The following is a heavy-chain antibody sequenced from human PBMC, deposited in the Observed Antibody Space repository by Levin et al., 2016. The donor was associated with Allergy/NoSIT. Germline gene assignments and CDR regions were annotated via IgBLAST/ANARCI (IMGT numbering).Heavy chain of an antibody. CDR3: ARQGGVRDGYNWY. Sequence: VRQMPGKGLEWMGRIDPSDSYTNYSPSFQGHVTISADKSISTAYLQWSSLKASDTAMYYCARQGGVRDGYNWYWGQGTLVTVSS. J-gene: IGHJ4*02. D-gene: IGHD5-24*01. CDR2: IDPSDSYT. V-gene: IGHV5-10-1*01.